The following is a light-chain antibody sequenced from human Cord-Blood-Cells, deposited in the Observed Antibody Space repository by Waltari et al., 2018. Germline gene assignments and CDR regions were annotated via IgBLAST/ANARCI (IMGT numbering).Light chain of an antibody. CDR1: QDISNY. Sequence: DIQMTQSPSSLSASVGDRVTITCQASQDISNYLNWYQQKPGKAPQLLVYDASNLETGVPSRFSGSGSGTDCTFPISSLQPEDIATYYCQQYDNLPLTFGGGTEVEIK. J-gene: IGKJ4*01. CDR3: QQYDNLPLT. CDR2: DAS. V-gene: IGKV1-33*01.